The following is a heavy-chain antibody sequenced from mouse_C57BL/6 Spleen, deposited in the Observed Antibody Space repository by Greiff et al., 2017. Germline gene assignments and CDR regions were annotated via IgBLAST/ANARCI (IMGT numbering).Heavy chain of an antibody. D-gene: IGHD4-1*02. CDR2: INPNNGGT. V-gene: IGHV1-18*01. J-gene: IGHJ3*01. CDR3: ARTFSTGLFAY. Sequence: VQLKESGPELVKPGASVKIPCKASGYTFTDYNMDWVKQSHGKSLEWIGDINPNNGGTIYNQKFKGKATLTVDKSSSTAYMELRSLTSEDTAVYYCARTFSTGLFAYWGQGTLVTVSA. CDR1: GYTFTDYN.